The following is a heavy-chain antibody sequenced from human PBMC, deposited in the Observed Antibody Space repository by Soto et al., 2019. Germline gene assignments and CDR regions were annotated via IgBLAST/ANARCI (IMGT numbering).Heavy chain of an antibody. CDR3: ARSYGSGSGAFDY. D-gene: IGHD3-10*01. Sequence: VHLVQSGVEVKKPGSSVRVSCKASGDTFSSYTINWVRQAPGLGLEWMGRGIPMLIMSKYALKFQGRVTMSADKSTNTAYIELSSLRSEDTATYYCARSYGSGSGAFDYWGQGALVTVSS. J-gene: IGHJ4*02. V-gene: IGHV1-69*02. CDR1: GDTFSSYT. CDR2: GIPMLIMS.